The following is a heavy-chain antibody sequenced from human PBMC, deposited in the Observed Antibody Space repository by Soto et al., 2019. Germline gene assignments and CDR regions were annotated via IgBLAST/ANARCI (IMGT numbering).Heavy chain of an antibody. CDR1: GDRLFSNSAA. J-gene: IGHJ6*02. D-gene: IGHD5-12*01. V-gene: IGHV6-1*01. CDR2: TYYRSKWYN. Sequence: PAQTLSLTCAISGDRLFSNSAAWNWIWQSPSRGLEWLGRTYYRSKWYNDYAVSVRGRISINPDTPKNQFSLQLNSVTPEDTAVYYCVREIYDAFNFYGMDVWGQGTTVTVSS. CDR3: VREIYDAFNFYGMDV.